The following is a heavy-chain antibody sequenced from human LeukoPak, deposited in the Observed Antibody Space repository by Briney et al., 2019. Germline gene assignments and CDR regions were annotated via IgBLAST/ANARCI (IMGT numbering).Heavy chain of an antibody. V-gene: IGHV3-7*01. CDR3: ARWDILTPRTSPQIDY. CDR1: GFMFTTYA. Sequence: GGSLRLSCAASGFMFTTYAMSWVRQAPGKGLEWVANIKQDGSEKYYVDSVKGRFTISRDNAKNSLYLQMNSLRAEDTAVYYCARWDILTPRTSPQIDYWGQGTLVTVSS. J-gene: IGHJ4*02. CDR2: IKQDGSEK. D-gene: IGHD3-9*01.